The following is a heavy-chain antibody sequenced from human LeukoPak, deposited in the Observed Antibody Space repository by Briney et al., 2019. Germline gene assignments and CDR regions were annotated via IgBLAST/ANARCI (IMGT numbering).Heavy chain of an antibody. J-gene: IGHJ4*01. Sequence: SGGSLSLTCEASGFTFSCFPFGWLRQAPGKGLEWVSTINPNSGTRSYAASVRGRFTISRDNSKNRLYLQLNTLRADDPAVYYCAKPVRRGVAATAGYFTHWGQGTLVVVSS. D-gene: IGHD6-25*01. CDR1: GFTFSCFP. V-gene: IGHV3-23*01. CDR3: AKPVRRGVAATAGYFTH. CDR2: INPNSGTR.